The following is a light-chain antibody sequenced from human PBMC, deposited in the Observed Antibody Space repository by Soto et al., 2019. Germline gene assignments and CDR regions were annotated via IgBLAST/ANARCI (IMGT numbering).Light chain of an antibody. CDR3: QQYNSYSPLT. CDR1: QSISSW. Sequence: DIQMTQSPSTLSASVGDRVTITCRASQSISSWLAWYQQKPGKAPKLLIYKASSLESGVTSRFSVSLSGTEFTLTISSLQPDDFATYYCQQYNSYSPLTVGGGTKVEIK. V-gene: IGKV1-5*03. J-gene: IGKJ4*01. CDR2: KAS.